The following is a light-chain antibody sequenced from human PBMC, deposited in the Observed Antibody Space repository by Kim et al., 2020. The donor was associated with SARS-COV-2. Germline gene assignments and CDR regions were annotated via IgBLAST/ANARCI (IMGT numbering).Light chain of an antibody. CDR1: QSVFSK. J-gene: IGKJ4*01. Sequence: EVVLTQSPAILPASPGESATLSCRASQSVFSKLAWYQQKPGQAPRLLIYGASTRATGIPARFSGSGSGTEFTLTISGLQSEDFAVYCCQQYNDWPPVTFGGGTKLEI. CDR3: QQYNDWPPVT. V-gene: IGKV3-15*01. CDR2: GAS.